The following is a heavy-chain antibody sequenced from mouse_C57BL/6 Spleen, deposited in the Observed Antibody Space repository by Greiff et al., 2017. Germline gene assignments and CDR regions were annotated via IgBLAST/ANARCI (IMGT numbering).Heavy chain of an antibody. CDR1: GFTFSSYA. CDR3: TRDEDYDGYYEAY. D-gene: IGHD2-3*01. CDR2: ISSGGDYI. J-gene: IGHJ3*01. Sequence: EVKLMESGEGLVKPGGSLKLSCAASGFTFSSYAMSWVRQTPEKRLEWVAYISSGGDYIYYADTVKGRFTISRDNARNTLYLQMSSLKAEDTAMYYSTRDEDYDGYYEAYWGQGTLVTVSA. V-gene: IGHV5-9-1*02.